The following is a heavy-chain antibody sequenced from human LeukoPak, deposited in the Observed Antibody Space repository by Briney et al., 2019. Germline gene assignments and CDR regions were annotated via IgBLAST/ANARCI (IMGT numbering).Heavy chain of an antibody. Sequence: SETLSLTCAVSGESFSGNFWTWIRQSPGKGLEWIGEIDNNGITNYNPSLKSRVTISVDTTRKRFSLRLTSESAADTGVYYCARGGRGAKAFYFDYWGQGSLVTVSS. V-gene: IGHV4-34*01. CDR2: IDNNGIT. CDR1: GESFSGNF. D-gene: IGHD1-26*01. CDR3: ARGGRGAKAFYFDY. J-gene: IGHJ4*02.